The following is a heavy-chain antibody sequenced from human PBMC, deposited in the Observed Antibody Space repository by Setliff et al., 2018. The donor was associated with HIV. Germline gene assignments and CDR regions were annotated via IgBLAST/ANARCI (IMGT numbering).Heavy chain of an antibody. CDR2: IDSSGTT. V-gene: IGHV4-4*07. J-gene: IGHJ5*02. D-gene: IGHD3-10*01. CDR3: ARDRHSSGLGSYGP. Sequence: PSETLSLTCTISGGSFGVYRWSWIRQSAGRGLEWIGRIDSSGTTDYKPSLKGXVXISVDTSRNQFSLRVTSVTAADTAVYFCARDRHSSGLGSYGPWGPGXXXXVSS. CDR1: GGSFGVYR.